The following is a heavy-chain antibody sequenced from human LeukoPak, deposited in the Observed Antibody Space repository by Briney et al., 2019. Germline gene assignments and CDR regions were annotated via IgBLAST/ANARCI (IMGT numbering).Heavy chain of an antibody. J-gene: IGHJ4*02. V-gene: IGHV3-30*04. D-gene: IGHD3-16*02. CDR3: AKEAYDYVWGSYPFDY. Sequence: GGSLRLSCAASGFTFSGYAMHWVRQAPGKGLEWVAVISYDGSNKYYADSVKGRFTISRDNSKNTLYLQMNSLRAEDTAVYYCAKEAYDYVWGSYPFDYWGQGTMVTVSS. CDR1: GFTFSGYA. CDR2: ISYDGSNK.